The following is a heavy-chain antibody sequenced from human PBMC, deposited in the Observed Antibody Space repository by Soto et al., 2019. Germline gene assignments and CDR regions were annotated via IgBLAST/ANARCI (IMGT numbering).Heavy chain of an antibody. CDR3: AKGGIAVAEGAFDI. J-gene: IGHJ3*02. Sequence: GGSLRLSCAASGFTFSSYAMCCVLLALGKGLEWVSAISGSGGSTYYADSVKGRFTISRDNSKNTLYLQMNSLRAEDTAVYYCAKGGIAVAEGAFDIWGQGTMVTVSS. CDR1: GFTFSSYA. D-gene: IGHD6-19*01. V-gene: IGHV3-23*01. CDR2: ISGSGGST.